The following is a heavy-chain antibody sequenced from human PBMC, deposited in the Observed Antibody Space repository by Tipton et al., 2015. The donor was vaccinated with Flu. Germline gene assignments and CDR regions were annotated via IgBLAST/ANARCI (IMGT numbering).Heavy chain of an antibody. CDR2: IHYSGST. J-gene: IGHJ5*02. CDR3: AGHSDGPDGSGWPNWFDP. Sequence: NPSLTCTVSGGAISSSNYYWGWIRQPPGKGLEWIGSIHYSGSTYNNPSLKSRVTVSVDTSNNQFSLNLNSVTAGDTAVYYCAGHSDGPDGSGWPNWFDPWGRGTLATVSS. V-gene: IGHV4-39*01. CDR1: GGAISSSNYY. D-gene: IGHD6-19*01.